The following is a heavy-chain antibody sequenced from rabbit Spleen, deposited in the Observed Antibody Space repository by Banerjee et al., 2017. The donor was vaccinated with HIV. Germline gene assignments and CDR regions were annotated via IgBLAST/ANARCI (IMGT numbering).Heavy chain of an antibody. CDR3: GRWNSLNL. D-gene: IGHD4-1*01. V-gene: IGHV1S40*01. Sequence: ASSTYTYYASWAKGRFTISKTSSTMVTLQMTSLTAADTATYFCGRWNSLNLWGQGTLVTVS. J-gene: IGHJ3*01. CDR2: ASSTYT.